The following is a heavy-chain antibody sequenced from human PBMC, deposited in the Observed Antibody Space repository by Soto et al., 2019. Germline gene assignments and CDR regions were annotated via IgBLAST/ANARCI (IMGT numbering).Heavy chain of an antibody. D-gene: IGHD3-9*01. CDR2: ISGSGGST. V-gene: IGHV3-23*01. Sequence: PGGSLRRSCAASGFTFSSYAMSWVRQAPGKGLEWVSAISGSGGSTYYADSVKDRFTISVDTSKNQFSLKLSSVTTADTAVYYCTRDRPLLTGRYYYYYMDVWGKGTTVTVSS. CDR1: GFTFSSYA. J-gene: IGHJ6*03. CDR3: TRDRPLLTGRYYYYYMDV.